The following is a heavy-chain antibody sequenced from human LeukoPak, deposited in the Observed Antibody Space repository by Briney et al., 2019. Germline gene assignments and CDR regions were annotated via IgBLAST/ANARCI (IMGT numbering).Heavy chain of an antibody. V-gene: IGHV3-23*01. CDR1: GFTFSNYA. Sequence: VGTLRLSCAASGFTFSNYAMSGVRQAPPKGLEGVSSISGDGSRTSYTYPVKGRFTLSRDNSTKTLYLQMNRLRADETAVYYCASRPRAAIGPLDFWGQGTLVTVSS. CDR2: ISGDGSRT. J-gene: IGHJ4*02. CDR3: ASRPRAAIGPLDF. D-gene: IGHD2-2*01.